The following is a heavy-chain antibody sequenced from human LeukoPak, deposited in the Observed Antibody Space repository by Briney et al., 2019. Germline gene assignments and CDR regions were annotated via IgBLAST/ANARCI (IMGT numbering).Heavy chain of an antibody. V-gene: IGHV1-8*01. CDR3: AKETPNTGWFDP. CDR1: GYTFTSYD. D-gene: IGHD1-14*01. CDR2: MNPNSGNT. Sequence: ASVKVSCKASGYTFTSYDINWVRQATGQGLEWMGWMNPNSGNTGYAQKFQGRVTMTRNTSISTAYMELSSLRSEDTAIYYCAKETPNTGWFDPWGQGTPVTVSS. J-gene: IGHJ5*02.